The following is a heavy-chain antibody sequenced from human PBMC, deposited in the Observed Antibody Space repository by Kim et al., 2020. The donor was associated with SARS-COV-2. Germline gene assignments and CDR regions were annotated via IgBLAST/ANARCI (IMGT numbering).Heavy chain of an antibody. CDR2: IYHSGST. CDR1: GGSISSSNW. Sequence: SETLSLTCAVSGGSISSSNWWSWVRQPPGKGLEWIGEIYHSGSTNYNPSLKSRVTISVDKSKNQFSLKLSSVTAADTAVYYCARSSPGGSGSYYYNWFDPWGQGTLVTVSS. D-gene: IGHD3-10*01. V-gene: IGHV4-4*02. CDR3: ARSSPGGSGSYYYNWFDP. J-gene: IGHJ5*02.